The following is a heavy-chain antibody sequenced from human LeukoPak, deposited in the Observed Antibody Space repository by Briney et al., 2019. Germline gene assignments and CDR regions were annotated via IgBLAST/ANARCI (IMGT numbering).Heavy chain of an antibody. D-gene: IGHD1-1*01. J-gene: IGHJ6*03. CDR2: IYYSGST. V-gene: IGHV4-39*01. CDR1: GGSISSSSYY. CDR3: ARGTTGYYYHYMDV. Sequence: SETLSLTCTVSGGSISSSSYYWGWIRQPPGKGLEWIGSIYYSGSTYYNPSLKSRVTISVDTSKNQFSLKLSSVTAADTAVYYCARGTTGYYYHYMDVWGKGTTVTVSS.